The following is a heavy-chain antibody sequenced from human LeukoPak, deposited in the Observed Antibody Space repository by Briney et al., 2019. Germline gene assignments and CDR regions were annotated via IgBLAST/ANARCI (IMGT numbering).Heavy chain of an antibody. D-gene: IGHD3-16*02. CDR1: GGSISSYY. V-gene: IGHV4-59*08. Sequence: SGTLSLTCTVSGGSISSYYWSWIRQPPGKGLEWVGYIYYSGSTNYNPSLKSRVTISVDTSKNQFSLKLSSVTAADTAVYYCARLRITFGGVIGNNWFDPWGQGTLVTVSS. CDR3: ARLRITFGGVIGNNWFDP. J-gene: IGHJ5*02. CDR2: IYYSGST.